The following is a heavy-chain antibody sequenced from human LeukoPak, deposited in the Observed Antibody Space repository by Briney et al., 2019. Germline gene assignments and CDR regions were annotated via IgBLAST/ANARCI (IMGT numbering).Heavy chain of an antibody. V-gene: IGHV1-2*02. CDR2: INPESGGA. Sequence: ASVKVSCKASGYTFIDYFVHWVRQAPGQGLEWMGWINPESGGANYAQNFQGRVSMTRDTSISAAYLEVSGLRSDDTAVYYCARALRTDILTTDYWGQGTLVTVSS. CDR3: ARALRTDILTTDY. D-gene: IGHD3-9*01. J-gene: IGHJ4*02. CDR1: GYTFIDYF.